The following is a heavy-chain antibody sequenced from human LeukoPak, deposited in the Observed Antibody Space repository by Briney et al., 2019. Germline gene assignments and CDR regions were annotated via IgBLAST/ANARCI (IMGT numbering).Heavy chain of an antibody. D-gene: IGHD5-12*01. Sequence: GGSLRLSCAASGFNFSDYFMSWFRQAPGKGLQWLAYISKTGRGIEYAESVRGRFTISRDNAKNSVFLQMDSLRAEDTAVYFCATVRYSTIWSFEFDNWGQGALVTVSS. V-gene: IGHV3-11*01. CDR1: GFNFSDYF. CDR2: ISKTGRGI. CDR3: ATVRYSTIWSFEFDN. J-gene: IGHJ4*02.